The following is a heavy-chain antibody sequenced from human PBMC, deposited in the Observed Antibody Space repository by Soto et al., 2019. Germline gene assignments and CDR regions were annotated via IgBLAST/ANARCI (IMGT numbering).Heavy chain of an antibody. CDR2: IYYSGST. J-gene: IGHJ2*01. V-gene: IGHV4-30-4*01. CDR1: GGSISSGDYY. Sequence: QVQLQESGPGLVKPSQTLSLTCTVSGGSISSGDYYWSWIRQPPGKGLEWIGYIYYSGSTYYNPSLKSRVTISVDTSKNQFSLKLSSVTAADTAVYYCARVHGSRQRQQQLVPIPWYFDLWGRGTLVTVSS. CDR3: ARVHGSRQRQQQLVPIPWYFDL. D-gene: IGHD6-13*01.